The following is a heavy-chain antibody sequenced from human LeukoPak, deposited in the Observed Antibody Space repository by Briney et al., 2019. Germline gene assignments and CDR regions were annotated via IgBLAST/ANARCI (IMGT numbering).Heavy chain of an antibody. CDR1: GGSISSGSYY. D-gene: IGHD3-10*01. V-gene: IGHV4-30-2*01. CDR2: IYHSGCT. Sequence: SQTLSLTCTVSGGSISSGSYYWSWIRQPPGKGLEWIGYIYHSGCTYYNPSLKSRVTISVDRSKNQFSLKLSSVTAADTAVYYCARGAKMVRGASFDYWGQGTLVTVSS. CDR3: ARGAKMVRGASFDY. J-gene: IGHJ4*02.